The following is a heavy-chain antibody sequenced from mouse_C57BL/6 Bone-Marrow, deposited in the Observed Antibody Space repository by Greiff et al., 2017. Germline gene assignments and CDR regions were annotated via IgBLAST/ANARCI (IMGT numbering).Heavy chain of an antibody. J-gene: IGHJ2*01. CDR1: GFNIKDDY. CDR3: TTKDFSGGYFDV. D-gene: IGHD3-1*01. V-gene: IGHV14-4*01. CDR2: IDPENGDT. Sequence: DVKLQESGAELVRPGASVKLSCTASGFNIKDDYMHWVKQTPEQGLEWIGWIDPENGDTAYDSKFQGKATITADTSSNTAYLQLSSLTSEDTAVYYCTTKDFSGGYFDVWGTGTTLTVSS.